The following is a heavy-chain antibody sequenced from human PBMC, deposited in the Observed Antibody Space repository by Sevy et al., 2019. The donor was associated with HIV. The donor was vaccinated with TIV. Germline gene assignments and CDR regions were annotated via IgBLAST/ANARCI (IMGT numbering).Heavy chain of an antibody. Sequence: ASVKVSCKASGYTFTSYGISWVRQAPGQGLEWMGWISAYNGNTNYAQKLQGRVTMTTDTSTSTAYMELRSLRSDNTAVYYCARRNSGSPLARAFDIWGQGTMVTVSS. J-gene: IGHJ3*02. V-gene: IGHV1-18*04. D-gene: IGHD1-26*01. CDR2: ISAYNGNT. CDR3: ARRNSGSPLARAFDI. CDR1: GYTFTSYG.